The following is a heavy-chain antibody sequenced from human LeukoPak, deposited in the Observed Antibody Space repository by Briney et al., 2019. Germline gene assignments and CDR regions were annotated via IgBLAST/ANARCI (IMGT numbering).Heavy chain of an antibody. CDR3: AKDLRGYSGYD. J-gene: IGHJ4*02. CDR1: GFTLSSYA. Sequence: SGGSLRLSCAASGFTLSSYAMSWVRQAPGKGLEWVSAIRGSGGSTYYADSVKGRFTTSRDNSKNTLYLQMNSLRAEDTAVYYCAKDLRGYSGYDWGQGTLVTVSS. CDR2: IRGSGGST. D-gene: IGHD5-12*01. V-gene: IGHV3-23*01.